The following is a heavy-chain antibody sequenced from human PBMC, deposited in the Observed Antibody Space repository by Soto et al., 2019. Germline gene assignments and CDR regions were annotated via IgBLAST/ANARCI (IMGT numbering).Heavy chain of an antibody. Sequence: SETLSLTCTVSGCSISSYYWSWIRQPPGKGLEWIGYMYNTGSTIYNPSLKSRVTISVDTSKNQFSLKLNSVTAADTAVYYCARDLWGYCGADRYPLDVWGQGTTVTVS. V-gene: IGHV4-59*01. CDR1: GCSISSYY. CDR2: MYNTGST. D-gene: IGHD2-21*02. J-gene: IGHJ6*02. CDR3: ARDLWGYCGADRYPLDV.